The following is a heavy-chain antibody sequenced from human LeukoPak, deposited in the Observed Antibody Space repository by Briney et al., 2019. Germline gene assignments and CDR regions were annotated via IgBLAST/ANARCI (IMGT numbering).Heavy chain of an antibody. V-gene: IGHV3-48*04. D-gene: IGHD3-22*01. CDR3: ARDNYYDSSGYYDY. CDR1: GFTFSRYS. J-gene: IGHJ4*02. Sequence: GGSLRLSCAASGFTFSRYSMNWVRQAPGKGLEWISYISSSSGTIYYADSVKGRFTISRDNAKNSLYLQIHSLRGEDTALYYCARDNYYDSSGYYDYWGQGTLVTVSS. CDR2: ISSSSGTI.